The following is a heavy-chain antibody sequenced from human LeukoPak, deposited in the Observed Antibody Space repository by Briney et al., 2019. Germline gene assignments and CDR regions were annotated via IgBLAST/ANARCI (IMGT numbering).Heavy chain of an antibody. CDR1: AFTFSSNW. CDR2: INSDGSST. CDR3: ASLSHSGSYLGDAAFDI. D-gene: IGHD1-26*01. V-gene: IGHV3-74*01. J-gene: IGHJ3*02. Sequence: GGPLRLSCAASAFTFSSNWMHWVRQGPGKGLVWVSRINSDGSSTSYADSVKGRFTISRDNAKNTLYLQMNSLRVEDTAVYCCASLSHSGSYLGDAAFDIWGQGTTVTVSS.